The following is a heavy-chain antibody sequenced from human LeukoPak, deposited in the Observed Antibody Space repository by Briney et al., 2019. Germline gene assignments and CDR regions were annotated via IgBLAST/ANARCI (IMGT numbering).Heavy chain of an antibody. D-gene: IGHD2-21*02. J-gene: IGHJ4*02. CDR3: ATGDPVKTATSYDR. V-gene: IGHV1-2*02. Sequence: ASVKVSCKASGYTFTGYYMHWVRQAPGQGLEWMGWINPNSGGTNYAQKFQGRVAMTRDTSISTAYMEVRRLRSDDTAVYYCATGDPVKTATSYDRWGQGTPVTVSS. CDR1: GYTFTGYY. CDR2: INPNSGGT.